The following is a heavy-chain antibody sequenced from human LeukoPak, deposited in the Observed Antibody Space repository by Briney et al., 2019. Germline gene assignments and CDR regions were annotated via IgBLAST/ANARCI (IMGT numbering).Heavy chain of an antibody. J-gene: IGHJ4*02. V-gene: IGHV4-59*01. CDR1: GGSISSYY. Sequence: SETLSLTCTVSGGSISSYYWSWIRQPPGKGLEWIGYIYYSGSTNYNPSLKSRVTISVDTSKNQFSLKLSSVTAADTAVYYCARGETYYDFWCGYPTITPLDYWGQGTLVTVSS. CDR3: ARGETYYDFWCGYPTITPLDY. D-gene: IGHD3-3*01. CDR2: IYYSGST.